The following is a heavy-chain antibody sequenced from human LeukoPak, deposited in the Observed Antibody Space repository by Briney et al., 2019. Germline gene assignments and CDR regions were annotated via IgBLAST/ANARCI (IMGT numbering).Heavy chain of an antibody. CDR2: ISGSGGST. CDR3: AKDLRYSSRVFDY. CDR1: GFTFSSYA. D-gene: IGHD6-13*01. J-gene: IGHJ4*02. V-gene: IGHV3-23*01. Sequence: PGGSLRLSCAASGFTFSSYAMSWVHQAPGRGLEGVAAISGSGGSTYYADSVKGRFTISRDNSKNTLYLQMNSLRAEDTAVYYCAKDLRYSSRVFDYWGQGTLVTVSS.